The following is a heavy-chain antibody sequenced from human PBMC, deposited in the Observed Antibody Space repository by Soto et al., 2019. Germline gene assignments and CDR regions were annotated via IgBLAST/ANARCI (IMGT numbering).Heavy chain of an antibody. CDR2: IYYSGST. CDR1: GGSISSGGYY. D-gene: IGHD6-6*01. J-gene: IGHJ3*02. V-gene: IGHV4-31*03. CDR3: ARDPGLIAARPQDAFDI. Sequence: SETLSLTCTVSGGSISSGGYYWSWIRQHPGKGLEWIGYIYYSGSTYYNPSLKSRVTISVDTSKNQFSLKLSSVTAADTAVYYCARDPGLIAARPQDAFDIWGQGTMVTVSS.